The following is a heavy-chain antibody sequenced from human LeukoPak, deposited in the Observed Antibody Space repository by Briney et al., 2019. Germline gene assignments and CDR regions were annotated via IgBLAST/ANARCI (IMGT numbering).Heavy chain of an antibody. CDR1: GFTFTSAP. J-gene: IGHJ4*02. Sequence: PGGCLRLSCVLSGFTFTSAPMNWVRQAPGKGLEWGSTSGTDGDTYYADSVKGRFTISRDNSKNTVHLQMTSLRVEDTAVYYCATKTPGNYPYDYWGQGTLVIVSP. V-gene: IGHV3-23*01. CDR3: ATKTPGNYPYDY. D-gene: IGHD3-22*01. CDR2: SGTDGDT.